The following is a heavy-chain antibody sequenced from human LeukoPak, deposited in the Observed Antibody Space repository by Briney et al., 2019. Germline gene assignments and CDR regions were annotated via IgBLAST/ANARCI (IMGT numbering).Heavy chain of an antibody. CDR1: GYTFINYG. CDR2: ISAYNGNT. V-gene: IGHV1-18*01. Sequence: ASVKVSCKPSGYTFINYGISWVRQAPGQGLEWMGWISAYNGNTNYAQKVQGRVTMTTDTSTSTAYMELRGLRSDDTAVYYCARGGDNVIVPAAMDYWGQGTLVTVSS. CDR3: ARGGDNVIVPAAMDY. J-gene: IGHJ4*02. D-gene: IGHD2-2*01.